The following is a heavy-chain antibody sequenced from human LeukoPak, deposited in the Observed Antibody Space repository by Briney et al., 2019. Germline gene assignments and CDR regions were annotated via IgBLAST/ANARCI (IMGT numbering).Heavy chain of an antibody. D-gene: IGHD2-21*02. CDR1: GGSFSGYY. V-gene: IGHV4-34*01. CDR2: INHSGST. J-gene: IGHJ4*02. Sequence: SETLSLTCAVYGGSFSGYYWSWIRQPPGKGLEWIGEINHSGSTNYNPSLKSRVTISVDTSKNQFSPKLSSVTAADTAVYYCARSIPVVTAPPCDWGQGTLVTVSS. CDR3: ARSIPVVTAPPCD.